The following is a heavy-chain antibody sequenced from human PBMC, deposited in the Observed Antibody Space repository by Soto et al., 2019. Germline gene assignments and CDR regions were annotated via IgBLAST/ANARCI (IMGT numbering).Heavy chain of an antibody. J-gene: IGHJ4*02. V-gene: IGHV4-39*02. CDR1: GGSINSNNYY. CDR3: AKVVMAATRQTDFDS. Sequence: SETLSLTCTVSGGSINSNNYYWAWIRQPPGKGLAWIASIYYDGSTYYNPSLKSRVSISVDTSKNHFSLKLSSATAADTAVYYCAKVVMAATRQTDFDSWGQGTLVTGSS. D-gene: IGHD2-15*01. CDR2: IYYDGST.